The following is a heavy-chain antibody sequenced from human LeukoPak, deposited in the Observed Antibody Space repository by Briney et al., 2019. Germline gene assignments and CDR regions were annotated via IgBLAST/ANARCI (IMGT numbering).Heavy chain of an antibody. J-gene: IGHJ4*02. Sequence: PSETLSLTCIVSGGSISPYYWSWIRQPPGSGLEWIAYIYYSGSTSYNPSLKSRVAISVDTSNNEVSLKLSSVTAADMAVYYCARHGYCSGGSCYWDYWGQGTLVTVS. D-gene: IGHD2-15*01. CDR3: ARHGYCSGGSCYWDY. CDR1: GGSISPYY. CDR2: IYYSGST. V-gene: IGHV4-59*08.